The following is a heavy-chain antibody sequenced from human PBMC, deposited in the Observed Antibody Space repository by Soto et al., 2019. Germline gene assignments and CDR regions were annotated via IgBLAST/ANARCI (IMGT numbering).Heavy chain of an antibody. CDR2: MNPNSGNT. J-gene: IGHJ6*03. CDR1: GYTFTSYD. D-gene: IGHD6-13*01. V-gene: IGHV1-8*02. Sequence: ASVNVSCKASGYTFTSYDINWVRQATGQGLEWMGWMNPNSGNTGYAQKFQGRVTMTRNTSISTAYMELSSLRSEDTAVYYCARGIAAAGSKNYYYYYMDVWGKGTTVTVSS. CDR3: ARGIAAAGSKNYYYYYMDV.